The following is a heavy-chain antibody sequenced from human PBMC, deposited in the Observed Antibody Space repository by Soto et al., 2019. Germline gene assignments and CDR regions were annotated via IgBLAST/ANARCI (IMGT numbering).Heavy chain of an antibody. J-gene: IGHJ5*02. D-gene: IGHD2-2*01. V-gene: IGHV1-18*01. CDR2: ISLYSDGT. CDR3: ARVVPGAEAWFGP. Sequence: WVRQAPGQPLEWLGWISLYSDGTNYAQKFQGRVSMTTDTSTTTAYMELRSLRSDDTAVYYCARVVPGAEAWFGPWGQGTLVTVSS.